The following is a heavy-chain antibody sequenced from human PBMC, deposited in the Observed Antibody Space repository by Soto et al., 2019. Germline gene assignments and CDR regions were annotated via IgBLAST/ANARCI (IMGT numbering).Heavy chain of an antibody. CDR3: AKDRPDFDY. D-gene: IGHD6-6*01. CDR1: GFTFSSYG. J-gene: IGHJ4*02. CDR2: ISYDGSNK. V-gene: IGHV3-30*18. Sequence: QVQLVESGGGVVQPGRSLRLSCAASGFTFSSYGMHWVRQAPGKGLEWVAVISYDGSNKYYADSVKGQFTISRDNSKNTLYLQMNSLRAEDTAVYYCAKDRPDFDYWGQGTLVTVSS.